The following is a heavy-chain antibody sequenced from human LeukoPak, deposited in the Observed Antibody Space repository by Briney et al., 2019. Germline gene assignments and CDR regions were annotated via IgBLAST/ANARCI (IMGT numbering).Heavy chain of an antibody. D-gene: IGHD2-2*01. CDR3: ARHRSAYADFDS. CDR1: SYSISSGSY. J-gene: IGHJ4*02. Sequence: PSETLSLTCTVSSYSISSGSYWGWIRQPPGKGLEWIGSIYHSGSTYYNSSLKSRVTISVDPSKNQFSLKLISVTAADTAVYYCARHRSAYADFDSWGQGTLVTVSS. V-gene: IGHV4-38-2*02. CDR2: IYHSGST.